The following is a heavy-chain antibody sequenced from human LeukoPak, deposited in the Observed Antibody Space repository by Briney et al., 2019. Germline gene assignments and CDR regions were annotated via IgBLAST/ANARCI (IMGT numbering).Heavy chain of an antibody. CDR3: AREVVPSRGGYFDY. CDR2: IKQDGSEK. CDR1: GFTFSSYW. Sequence: TGGSLRLSCAASGFTFSSYWMSWVRPAPGKGLEWVANIKQDGSEKYYVDSVKGRFTISRDNAKNSLYLQMNSLRAEDTAVYYCAREVVPSRGGYFDYWGQGTLVAVPS. D-gene: IGHD2-2*01. J-gene: IGHJ4*02. V-gene: IGHV3-7*01.